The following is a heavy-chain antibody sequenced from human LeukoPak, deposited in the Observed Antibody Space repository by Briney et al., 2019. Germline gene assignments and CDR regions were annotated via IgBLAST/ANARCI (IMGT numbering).Heavy chain of an antibody. CDR3: ARRGSGTYSVDQ. CDR1: GFTFSTYG. Sequence: GRFLRLSCAASGFTFSTYGMHWVRQAPGKGLEWVAVIWSDGSNKYYADSVKGRFTISRDNSKNTLYLQMNSLTAEDTAVYYCARRGSGTYSVDQWGQGTLVTVSS. V-gene: IGHV3-33*01. CDR2: IWSDGSNK. J-gene: IGHJ4*02. D-gene: IGHD3-10*01.